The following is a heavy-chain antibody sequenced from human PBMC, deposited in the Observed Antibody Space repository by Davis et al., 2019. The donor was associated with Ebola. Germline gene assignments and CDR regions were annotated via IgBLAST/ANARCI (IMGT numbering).Heavy chain of an antibody. D-gene: IGHD6-13*01. CDR2: IIPIFGTA. Sequence: SVKVSCKASGGTFSSYAISWVRQAPGQGLEWMGGIIPIFGTANYAQKLQGRVTMTTDTSTSTAYMELRSLRSDDTAVYYCARLSEQQLVFYFDYWGQGTLVTVTS. CDR1: GGTFSSYA. CDR3: ARLSEQQLVFYFDY. V-gene: IGHV1-69*05. J-gene: IGHJ4*02.